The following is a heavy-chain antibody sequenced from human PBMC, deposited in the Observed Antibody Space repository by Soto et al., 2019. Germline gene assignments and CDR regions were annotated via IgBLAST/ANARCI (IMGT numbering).Heavy chain of an antibody. V-gene: IGHV1-69*02. J-gene: IGHJ5*02. D-gene: IGHD7-27*01. Sequence: SVKVSCKASGGTFSSYTISWVRQAPGQGLEWMGRIIPILGIANYAQKFQGRVTITADKSTSTAYTELSSLRSEDTAVYYCATGFLSPWFDPWGQGTLLTVSS. CDR3: ATGFLSPWFDP. CDR2: IIPILGIA. CDR1: GGTFSSYT.